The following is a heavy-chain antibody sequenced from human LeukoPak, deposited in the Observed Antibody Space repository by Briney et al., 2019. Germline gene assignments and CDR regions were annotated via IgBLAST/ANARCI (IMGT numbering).Heavy chain of an antibody. Sequence: PGGSLRLSCAASGFTFSDYYMSWIRQAPGKGLEWVSYISSSGATIYYADSVKGRFTISRDNAKNSLYLQMNSLRAEDTAVYYCARDHSSYNWFDPWGQGTLVTVSS. CDR3: ARDHSSYNWFDP. CDR1: GFTFSDYY. J-gene: IGHJ5*02. D-gene: IGHD6-6*01. CDR2: ISSSGATI. V-gene: IGHV3-11*01.